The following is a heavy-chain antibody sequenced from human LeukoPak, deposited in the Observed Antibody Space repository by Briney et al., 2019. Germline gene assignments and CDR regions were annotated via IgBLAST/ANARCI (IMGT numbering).Heavy chain of an antibody. D-gene: IGHD3-3*01. CDR3: ARWGYDFWSGYYADY. Sequence: PSETLSLTCTVSGGSISTYYWSWIRQPPGKGLEWIGYIYYSGSTNYNPSLKSRVTISVDTSKNQFSLKLSSVTAADTAVYYCARWGYDFWSGYYADYWGQGTLVTVSS. CDR2: IYYSGST. V-gene: IGHV4-59*01. J-gene: IGHJ4*02. CDR1: GGSISTYY.